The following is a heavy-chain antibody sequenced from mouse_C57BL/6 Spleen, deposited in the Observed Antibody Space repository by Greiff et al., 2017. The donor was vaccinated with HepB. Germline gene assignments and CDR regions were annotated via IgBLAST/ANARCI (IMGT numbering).Heavy chain of an antibody. V-gene: IGHV2-9-1*01. CDR3: ASKRVVATDYAMDY. CDR1: GFSLTSYA. D-gene: IGHD1-1*01. J-gene: IGHJ4*01. Sequence: VKLMESGPGLVAPSQSLSITCTVSGFSLTSYAISWVRQPPGKGLEWLGVIWTGGGTNYNSALKSRLSISKDNSKSQVFLKMNSLQTDDTARYYCASKRVVATDYAMDYWGQGTSVTVSS. CDR2: IWTGGGT.